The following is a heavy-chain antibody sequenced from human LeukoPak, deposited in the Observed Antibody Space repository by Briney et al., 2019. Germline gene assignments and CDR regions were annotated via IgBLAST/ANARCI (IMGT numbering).Heavy chain of an antibody. D-gene: IGHD3-3*01. V-gene: IGHV3-66*01. CDR3: ASRSSIWSGYQDTLYYFDS. CDR1: GFTVSSNY. Sequence: GGSLRLSCAASGFTVSSNYMSWVRQAPGKGLEWVSVIYSGGNTYYADSVKGRFTISRDNSKNTLYLQMNSLRAEDTAVYYCASRSSIWSGYQDTLYYFDSWGQGTLVTVSS. CDR2: IYSGGNT. J-gene: IGHJ4*02.